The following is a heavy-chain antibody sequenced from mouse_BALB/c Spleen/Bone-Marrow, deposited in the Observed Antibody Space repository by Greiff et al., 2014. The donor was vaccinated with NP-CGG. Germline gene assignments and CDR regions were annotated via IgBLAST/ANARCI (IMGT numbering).Heavy chain of an antibody. CDR2: IWSDGNT. D-gene: IGHD2-10*02. Sequence: VKLVESGPGLVEPSQSLSITCTVSGFSFTTYGVHWVRQPPGKGLEWLVVIWSDGNTTYNSALKSRLSISKDNSKSQVFLKMNSLQTDDTAMYYCARNPYGNYAIDYWGQGTSVTVSS. J-gene: IGHJ4*01. CDR1: GFSFTTYG. V-gene: IGHV2-6*02. CDR3: ARNPYGNYAIDY.